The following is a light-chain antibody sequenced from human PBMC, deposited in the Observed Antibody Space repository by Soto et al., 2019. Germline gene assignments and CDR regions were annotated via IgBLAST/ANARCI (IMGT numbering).Light chain of an antibody. V-gene: IGKV1-5*01. CDR1: RSVDLW. CDR2: AAS. CDR3: QQYYSYPAIT. Sequence: DNQMTQSPSTLSASVGDRVTITCRASRSVDLWLAWYQQKPGKAPKLLIYAASTLQSGVPSRFSGSGSGTDFTLTISCLQSEDFATYYCQQYYSYPAITFGQGTRLEIK. J-gene: IGKJ5*01.